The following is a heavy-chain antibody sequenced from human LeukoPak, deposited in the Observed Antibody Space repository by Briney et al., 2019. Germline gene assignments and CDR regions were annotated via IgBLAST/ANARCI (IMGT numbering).Heavy chain of an antibody. CDR3: ARGGVGDDYVWGSYRGAFDI. CDR1: GFTFSSYS. D-gene: IGHD3-16*02. CDR2: ISSSSSTI. Sequence: GGSLRLSCAASGFTFSSYSMNWVRQAPGKGLEWVSYISSSSSTIYYADSVKGRFTISRDNAKNSLYLQMNSLRAEDTAVYYCARGGVGDDYVWGSYRGAFDIWGQGTKVTVSS. J-gene: IGHJ3*02. V-gene: IGHV3-48*01.